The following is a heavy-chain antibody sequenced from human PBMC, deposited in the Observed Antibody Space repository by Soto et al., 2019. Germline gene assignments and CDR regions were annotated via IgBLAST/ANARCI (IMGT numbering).Heavy chain of an antibody. J-gene: IGHJ5*02. CDR1: GYTFTSYG. V-gene: IGHV1-18*01. CDR2: ISAYNGNT. CDR3: ARDPLIVVVPAATNNWFDP. Sequence: ASVKVSCKASGYTFTSYGISWVRQAPGQGLEWMGWISAYNGNTNYAQKLQGRVTMTTDTSTSTAYMELRSLRSDDTAVYYCARDPLIVVVPAATNNWFDPWGQGTLVTVS. D-gene: IGHD2-2*01.